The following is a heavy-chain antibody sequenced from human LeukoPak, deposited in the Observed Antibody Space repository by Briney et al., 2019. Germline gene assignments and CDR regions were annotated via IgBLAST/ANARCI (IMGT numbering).Heavy chain of an antibody. CDR1: GFTFSSYG. D-gene: IGHD3-10*01. J-gene: IGHJ4*02. CDR3: ARDRVLLWFGELDY. V-gene: IGHV3-30*02. CDR2: IRYDGNNK. Sequence: PGGSLRLSCAASGFTFSSYGMHWVRQAPGKGLEWVAFIRYDGNNKNYADSVKGRFTISRDNAKNTLYLHMNSLRAEDTAVYYCARDRVLLWFGELDYWGQGTLVTVSS.